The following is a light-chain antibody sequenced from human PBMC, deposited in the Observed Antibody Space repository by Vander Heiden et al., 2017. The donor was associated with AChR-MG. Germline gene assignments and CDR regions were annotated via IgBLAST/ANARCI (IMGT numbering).Light chain of an antibody. CDR2: GKN. J-gene: IGLJ3*02. CDR1: SLRSYY. V-gene: IGLV3-19*01. Sequence: SSELTQDPAVSVALGQTVRITCQGDSLRSYYASWYQQKPGQAPILVIYGKNTRPSGIPDRLSGSASGNTASLTITGAQAEDEADYYCNARDISGYHQVFGGGTKLTVL. CDR3: NARDISGYHQV.